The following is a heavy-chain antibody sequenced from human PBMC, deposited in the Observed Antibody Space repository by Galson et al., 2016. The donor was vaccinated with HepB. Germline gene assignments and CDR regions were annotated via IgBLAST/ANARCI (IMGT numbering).Heavy chain of an antibody. V-gene: IGHV3-33*01. D-gene: IGHD5-18*01. CDR1: GFTFSGHG. Sequence: SLRLSCAASGFTFSGHGMHWVRQAPGKGLEWVAVIWADGSNKYYADSVKGRFTISRDNSKNTLYLQMNSLRVEDTAVYYCARDQDTYGFSWFDPWGQGTLVTVSS. CDR2: IWADGSNK. CDR3: ARDQDTYGFSWFDP. J-gene: IGHJ5*02.